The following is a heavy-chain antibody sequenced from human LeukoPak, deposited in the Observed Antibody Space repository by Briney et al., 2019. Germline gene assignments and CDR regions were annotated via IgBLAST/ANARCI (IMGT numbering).Heavy chain of an antibody. D-gene: IGHD3-3*01. Sequence: ASVKVSCKASGYTFTGYYMHWVRQAPGQGLEWMGWINPNSGGTNYAQKFQGRVTMTRDTSISTAYMELSRLRSDDTAVYYCARPGYYVFGGVPPPFDYGGQEPLVTVPS. J-gene: IGHJ4*02. CDR1: GYTFTGYY. CDR3: ARPGYYVFGGVPPPFDY. V-gene: IGHV1-2*02. CDR2: INPNSGGT.